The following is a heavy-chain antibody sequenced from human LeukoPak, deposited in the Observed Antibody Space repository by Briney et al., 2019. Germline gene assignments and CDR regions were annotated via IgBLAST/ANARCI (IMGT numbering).Heavy chain of an antibody. J-gene: IGHJ1*01. CDR1: GFTLSYYW. Sequence: PRGSLRLSCAASGFTLSYYWMHSVRQTPGKGLVWVSRINSDGSSTTYADPVKGRFTISRDNAKNTLYMQMNSLRAEDTAVYYCAMGGSSSWHQYSQHWGEGTLVTVSS. CDR2: INSDGSST. CDR3: AMGGSSSWHQYSQH. V-gene: IGHV3-74*03. D-gene: IGHD6-13*01.